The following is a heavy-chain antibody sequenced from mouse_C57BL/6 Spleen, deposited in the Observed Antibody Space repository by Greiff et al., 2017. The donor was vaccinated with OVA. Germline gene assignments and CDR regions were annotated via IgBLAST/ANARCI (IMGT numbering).Heavy chain of an antibody. CDR3: ARGTIYYGNPYYFDY. V-gene: IGHV5-4*03. D-gene: IGHD2-1*01. J-gene: IGHJ2*01. CDR2: ISDGGSYT. CDR1: GFTFSSYA. Sequence: EVKLVESGGGLVKPGGSLKLSCAASGFTFSSYAMSWVRQTPEKRLEWVATISDGGSYTNYPDNVKGRFTISRDNAKNNLYLQMSHLKSEDTAMYYCARGTIYYGNPYYFDYWGQGTTLTVSS.